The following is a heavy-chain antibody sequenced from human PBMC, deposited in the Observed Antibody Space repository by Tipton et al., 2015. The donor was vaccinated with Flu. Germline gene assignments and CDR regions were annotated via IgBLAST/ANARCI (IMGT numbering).Heavy chain of an antibody. D-gene: IGHD4-11*01. CDR3: ARRDYSNYVSVPKNWFDS. CDR2: IHHTGTT. CDR1: GEALASDYY. V-gene: IGHV4-38-2*01. Sequence: GEALASDYYWGWIRQPPGRGLEWIGNIHHTGTTYYNPSLRSRVSIIRDRSKNHFSLKLSFVTAADTAGYYCARRDYSNYVSVPKNWFDSWGQGILVTVSS. J-gene: IGHJ5*01.